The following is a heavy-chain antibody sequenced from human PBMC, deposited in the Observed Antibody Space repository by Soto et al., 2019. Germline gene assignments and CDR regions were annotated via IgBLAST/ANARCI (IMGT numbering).Heavy chain of an antibody. CDR1: GRTFSSYA. CDR2: IIPISGTA. J-gene: IGHJ6*01. D-gene: IGHD1-26*01. Sequence: ASVKVSCKASGRTFSSYAISWVRQAPGQGLEWMGGIIPISGTANYAQKFQGRVTITADESTSTAYMELSSLRSEDTAVYYCARAAWEVGATRGYYYGMEVWEQG. V-gene: IGHV1-69*13. CDR3: ARAAWEVGATRGYYYGMEV.